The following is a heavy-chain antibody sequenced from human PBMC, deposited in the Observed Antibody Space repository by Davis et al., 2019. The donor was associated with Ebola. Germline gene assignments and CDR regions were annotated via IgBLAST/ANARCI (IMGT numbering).Heavy chain of an antibody. CDR2: INTNTGNP. CDR3: ARDIGEMALDY. Sequence: AASVKVSCKTSGYTFTTYAMNWVRQPPGQGLEWMGWINTNTGNPTYAQGFTGRFVFSLDTSVSTAYLQITSLKADDTAVYYCARDIGEMALDYWGQGTLVTVSS. J-gene: IGHJ4*02. CDR1: GYTFTTYA. D-gene: IGHD3-10*01. V-gene: IGHV7-4-1*02.